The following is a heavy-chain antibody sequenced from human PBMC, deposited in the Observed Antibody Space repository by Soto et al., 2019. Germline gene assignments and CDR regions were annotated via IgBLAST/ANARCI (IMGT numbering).Heavy chain of an antibody. D-gene: IGHD2-21*02. CDR2: VYHTGNT. Sequence: TLSLTCAVSGGSITSGGYSWSWIRQPPGKGLEWIGYVYHTGNTCYNPSLESRVTILIDRSKNQFSLQLASVTAADTAVYYCARLRETAVLDYWGQGTLVTVSS. V-gene: IGHV4-30-2*01. CDR1: GGSITSGGYS. CDR3: ARLRETAVLDY. J-gene: IGHJ4*02.